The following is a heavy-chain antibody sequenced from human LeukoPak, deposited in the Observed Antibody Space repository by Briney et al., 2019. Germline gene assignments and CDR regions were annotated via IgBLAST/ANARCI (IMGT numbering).Heavy chain of an antibody. Sequence: PSETLSLTCTVSGGSISSYYWSWIRQPAGKGLEWIGRIYTSGSTNYNPSLKSRVTMSVDTSKNQFSLKLSSVTAADTAVYYCAREDIVVVPAAGGYYMDVWGKGTTVTVSS. J-gene: IGHJ6*03. CDR3: AREDIVVVPAAGGYYMDV. V-gene: IGHV4-4*07. CDR1: GGSISSYY. CDR2: IYTSGST. D-gene: IGHD2-2*01.